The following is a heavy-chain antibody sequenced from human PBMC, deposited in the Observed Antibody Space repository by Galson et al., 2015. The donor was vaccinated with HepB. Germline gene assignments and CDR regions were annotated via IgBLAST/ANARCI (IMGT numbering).Heavy chain of an antibody. Sequence: ETLSLTCTVSGGSISSSSYYWGWIRQPPGKGLEWIGSIYYSGSTYYNPSLKRPVTISVDTSKNQFLLKLSSVTAADTAVYYGARQEPPVLNLYYDYVWGSYRYALFDYWGQGTLVTVSS. CDR3: ARQEPPVLNLYYDYVWGSYRYALFDY. CDR1: GGSISSSSYY. CDR2: IYYSGST. D-gene: IGHD3-16*02. J-gene: IGHJ4*02. V-gene: IGHV4-39*01.